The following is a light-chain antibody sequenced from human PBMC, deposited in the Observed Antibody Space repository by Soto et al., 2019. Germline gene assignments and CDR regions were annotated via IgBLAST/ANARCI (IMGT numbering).Light chain of an antibody. CDR3: QQCFSAVVT. Sequence: DIQLTQSPSSLSASLGDSITITCRASETISTFLNWYQVQPGKAPRLLVYGASYLQVGVPVRFRGSGSETLFTLTIDNLQGEDLASYFCQQCFSAVVTFGGGTRVDI. V-gene: IGKV1-39*01. CDR1: ETISTF. CDR2: GAS. J-gene: IGKJ4*01.